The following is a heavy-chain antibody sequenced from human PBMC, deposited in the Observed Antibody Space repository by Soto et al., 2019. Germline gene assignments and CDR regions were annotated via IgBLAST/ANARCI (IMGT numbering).Heavy chain of an antibody. J-gene: IGHJ4*02. CDR2: IYYSGST. V-gene: IGHV4-39*01. CDR1: GGSISSSSYY. D-gene: IGHD6-19*01. Sequence: QLQLQESGPGLVKPSETLSLTCTVSGGSISSSSYYWGWIRQPPGKGLEWIGSIYYSGSTYYNPSLKGRVTISVDTSKNQFSLKLNSVTAADTAIYYCARHESSAWFPLYYFDYWGQGSLVTVSS. CDR3: ARHESSAWFPLYYFDY.